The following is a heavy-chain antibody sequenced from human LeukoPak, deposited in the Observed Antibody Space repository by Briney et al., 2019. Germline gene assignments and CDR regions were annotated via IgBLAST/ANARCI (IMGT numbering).Heavy chain of an antibody. CDR2: TYYRSKWYN. CDR3: ARDSYCTNGVCSGNWFDP. V-gene: IGHV6-1*01. Sequence: SQTLSLTCAISGDSVSSNSVAWNWIRQSPSRGLEWLGRTYYRSKWYNDYAVSVKSRITINPDTFKNQFSLQLNSVTPDDTAVYYCARDSYCTNGVCSGNWFDPWGQGTLVTVSS. J-gene: IGHJ5*02. D-gene: IGHD2-8*01. CDR1: GDSVSSNSVA.